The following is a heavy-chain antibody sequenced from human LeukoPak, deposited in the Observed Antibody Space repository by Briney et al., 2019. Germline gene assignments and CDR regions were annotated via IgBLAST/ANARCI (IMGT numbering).Heavy chain of an antibody. CDR3: ARGHSGSYGEWCDY. Sequence: GGSLRLSCAASGFTFSSYAMHWVRQAPGKGLEWVAVISYDGSNKYYADSVKGRFTISRDNAKNSLYLQMNSLRAEDTAVYYCARGHSGSYGEWCDYWGQGTLVTVSS. CDR1: GFTFSSYA. D-gene: IGHD1-26*01. V-gene: IGHV3-30-3*01. J-gene: IGHJ4*02. CDR2: ISYDGSNK.